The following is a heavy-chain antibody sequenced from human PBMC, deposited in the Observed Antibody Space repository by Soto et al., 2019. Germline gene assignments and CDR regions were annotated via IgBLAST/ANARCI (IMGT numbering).Heavy chain of an antibody. J-gene: IGHJ4*02. CDR2: IIPIFGTA. V-gene: IGHV1-69*13. CDR3: ARTHGIAVPGPFAY. D-gene: IGHD6-19*01. CDR1: GGTFSSYA. Sequence: SVKVSCKASGGTFSSYAISWVRQAPGQGLEWMGGIIPIFGTANYAQKFQGRVTITADESTSTAYMELSSLRSEDTAVYYCARTHGIAVPGPFAYWGQGTLVPVSS.